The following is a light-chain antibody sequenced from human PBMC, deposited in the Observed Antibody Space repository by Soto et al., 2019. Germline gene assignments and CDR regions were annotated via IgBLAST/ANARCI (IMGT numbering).Light chain of an antibody. V-gene: IGKV3-20*01. Sequence: IVFTQSPGTLSLSTGERATLYCRASQSVGNIYLAWYQQRPGQAPRLLIYGASNRATGIPVRFSGSGSGTDFTLTISGLEPEDFAVYYCQQYGSSSITFGQGARLEIK. CDR1: QSVGNIY. CDR3: QQYGSSSIT. J-gene: IGKJ5*01. CDR2: GAS.